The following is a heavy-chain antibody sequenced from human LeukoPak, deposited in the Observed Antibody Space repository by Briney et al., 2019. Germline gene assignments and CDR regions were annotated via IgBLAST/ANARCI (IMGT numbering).Heavy chain of an antibody. CDR2: INPSDGST. Sequence: GASVKVSCNASGDSLTKYYIHWVRQAPGQGLEWMGIINPSDGSTTYTQKFQGRVTMTTDTSTSTVNMELSSLRSEDTAVYYCAPSVRSGGSYYFDYWGQGTLVTVSS. CDR3: APSVRSGGSYYFDY. CDR1: GDSLTKYY. V-gene: IGHV1-46*01. D-gene: IGHD2-15*01. J-gene: IGHJ4*02.